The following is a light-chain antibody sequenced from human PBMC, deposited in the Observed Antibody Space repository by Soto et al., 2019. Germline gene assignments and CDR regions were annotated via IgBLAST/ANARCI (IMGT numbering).Light chain of an antibody. CDR1: QSVGSSY. CDR2: GAS. J-gene: IGKJ4*01. Sequence: DIVLTQSPGTLSLSPGERATLSCRASQSVGSSYLAWYQQKPGRAHRLLIYGASSRATGIPDRFSGSGSGTDFTLTISRLEPEDFAMYYCQQYGYLVTFGGGTKVDIK. V-gene: IGKV3-20*01. CDR3: QQYGYLVT.